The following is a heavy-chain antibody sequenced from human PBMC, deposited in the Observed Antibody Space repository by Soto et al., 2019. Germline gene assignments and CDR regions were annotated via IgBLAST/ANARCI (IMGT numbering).Heavy chain of an antibody. CDR2: IRSKANCYAT. CDR3: TRHRTVTTFYYGMDV. V-gene: IGHV3-73*01. J-gene: IGHJ6*02. CDR1: GFTLSCAA. D-gene: IGHD4-17*01. Sequence: GVSLRLSCSASGFTLSCAAMYWGRQGSGKGLSWVARIRSKANCYATAYAASGKGRITISRDDSKNTAYLQMNSLKSEDPAVYFCTRHRTVTTFYYGMDVWGHGTTVTVS.